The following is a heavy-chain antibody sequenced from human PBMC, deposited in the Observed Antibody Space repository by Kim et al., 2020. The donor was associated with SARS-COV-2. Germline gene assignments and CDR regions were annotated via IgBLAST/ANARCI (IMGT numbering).Heavy chain of an antibody. Sequence: SETLSLTCTVSGGSISSSSYYWGWIRQPPGKGLEWIGSIYYSGSTYYNPSLKSRVTISVDTSKNQFSLKLSSVTAADTAVYYCARDWGHYDILTGDWGQGTLVTVSS. CDR2: IYYSGST. CDR3: ARDWGHYDILTGD. V-gene: IGHV4-39*07. CDR1: GGSISSSSYY. J-gene: IGHJ4*02. D-gene: IGHD3-9*01.